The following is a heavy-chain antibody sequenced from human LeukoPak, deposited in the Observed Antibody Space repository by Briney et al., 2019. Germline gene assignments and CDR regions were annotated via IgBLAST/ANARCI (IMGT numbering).Heavy chain of an antibody. CDR2: IIPMSGTV. V-gene: IGHV1-69*06. D-gene: IGHD2-21*02. J-gene: IGHJ3*02. CDR1: GGTFSTFG. CDR3: ARVYCGDDCFLADAFDI. Sequence: ASVKVSCKASGGTFSTFGISWVRQAPGQGLEWMGGIIPMSGTVNNAQKFQGRVAITADKSTGTAYMELSSLRSEDTAVYYCARVYCGDDCFLADAFDIWGQGTMVTVSS.